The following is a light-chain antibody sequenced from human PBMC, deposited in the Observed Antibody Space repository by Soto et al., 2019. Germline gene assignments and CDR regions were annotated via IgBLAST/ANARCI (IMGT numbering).Light chain of an antibody. V-gene: IGKV3-20*01. J-gene: IGKJ1*01. CDR2: GAS. CDR1: QSVSSSY. CDR3: QQYGSSPT. Sequence: EIVMTHSLATLSVSPGERATLSFRAGQSVSSSYLAWYQQKPGQAPRLLIYGASSRATGIPDRFSGSGSGTDFTLTISRLEPEDFAVYYCQQYGSSPTFGQGTKVDI.